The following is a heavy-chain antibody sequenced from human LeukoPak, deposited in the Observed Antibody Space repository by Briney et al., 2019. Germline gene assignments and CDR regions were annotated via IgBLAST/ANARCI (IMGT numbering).Heavy chain of an antibody. V-gene: IGHV3-30*18. J-gene: IGHJ6*02. Sequence: GGSLRLSCAASGFTFSSYGMHWVRQAPGKGLEWVAVISYDGSNKYYADSVKGRFTISRDNSKNTLYLQMNSLRAEDTAVYYCAKDTGYYYDSSGYHPIYYYYGMDVWGQGTTVTVSS. D-gene: IGHD3-22*01. CDR3: AKDTGYYYDSSGYHPIYYYYGMDV. CDR1: GFTFSSYG. CDR2: ISYDGSNK.